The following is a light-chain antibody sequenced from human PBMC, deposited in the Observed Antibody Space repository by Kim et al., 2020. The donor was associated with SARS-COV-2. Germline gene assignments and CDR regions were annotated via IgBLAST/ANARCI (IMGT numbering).Light chain of an antibody. CDR2: GKN. CDR3: NSRDSSGNHLV. V-gene: IGLV3-19*01. J-gene: IGLJ2*01. Sequence: AMGKTGRITGQGDSLRSYYANWYQQKPGQAPVLVIYGKNNRPSGIPDRFSGSSSGNTASLTITGAQAEDEADYYCNSRDSSGNHLVFGGGTQLTVL. CDR1: SLRSYY.